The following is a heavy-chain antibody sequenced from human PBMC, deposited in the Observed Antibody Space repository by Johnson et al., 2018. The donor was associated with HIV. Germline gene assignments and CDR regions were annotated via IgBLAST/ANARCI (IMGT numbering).Heavy chain of an antibody. Sequence: VHLVESGGGLVQPGGSLRLSCAASGFTFSSYWMSWVRQAPGKGLEWVSVIYSGGSTYYADSVKGRFTISRDNSKNTLYLQMNSLRAEDTAVYYCARDVTGGNDAFDIWGQGAIVTVSS. CDR3: ARDVTGGNDAFDI. V-gene: IGHV3-66*01. CDR1: GFTFSSYW. J-gene: IGHJ3*02. CDR2: IYSGGST. D-gene: IGHD1-14*01.